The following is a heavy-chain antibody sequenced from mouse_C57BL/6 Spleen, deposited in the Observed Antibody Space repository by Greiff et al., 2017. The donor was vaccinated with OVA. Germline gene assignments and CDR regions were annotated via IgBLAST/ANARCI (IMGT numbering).Heavy chain of an antibody. J-gene: IGHJ1*03. V-gene: IGHV1-52*01. CDR3: ARRGYGSSYHWYVDV. CDR2: IDPSDSET. CDR1: GYTFTSYW. D-gene: IGHD1-1*01. Sequence: QVQLQQPGAELVRPGSSVKLSCTASGYTFTSYWMHWVKQRPIQGLEWIGNIDPSDSETHYNQKFKDKATLTVDKSSSTAYMQLSSLTSEDSAVYYCARRGYGSSYHWYVDVWGTGTTVTVSS.